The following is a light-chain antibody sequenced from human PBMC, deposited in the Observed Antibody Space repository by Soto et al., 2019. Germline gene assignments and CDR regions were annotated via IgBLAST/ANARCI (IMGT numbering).Light chain of an antibody. Sequence: QPVLTQSPSASASLGASIKLTCTLSRGHSSYAIAWHQQQPEKGPRYVMKVNSDGSHIKGDGTPDRFSGSSSGPERFLTISNLQSEDEADYYCQTWGTGVVVFGGGTKVTVL. V-gene: IGLV4-69*01. J-gene: IGLJ2*01. CDR3: QTWGTGVVV. CDR2: VNSDGSH. CDR1: RGHSSYA.